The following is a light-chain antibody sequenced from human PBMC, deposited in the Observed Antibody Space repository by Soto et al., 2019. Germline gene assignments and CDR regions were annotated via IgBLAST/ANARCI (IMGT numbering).Light chain of an antibody. Sequence: EIVMTQSPATLSVYPGERVTLWCTSSQSVADNLAWFQQKPGQGPRLLIYGASTRATGIPARFSGSGYETDFNLTVSSLRSEDSAVYYCQQYNYWPITFGQGTRLEIK. CDR1: QSVADN. CDR2: GAS. J-gene: IGKJ5*01. V-gene: IGKV3-15*01. CDR3: QQYNYWPIT.